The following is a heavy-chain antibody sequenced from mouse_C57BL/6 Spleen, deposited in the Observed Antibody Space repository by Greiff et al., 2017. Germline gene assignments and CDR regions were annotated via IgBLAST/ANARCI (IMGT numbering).Heavy chain of an antibody. CDR2: INPNNGGT. J-gene: IGHJ4*01. CDR3: ARDYGSSSYYAMDY. V-gene: IGHV1-26*01. Sequence: VQLQQSGPELVKPGASVKISCKASGYTFTDYYMNWVKQSQGKSLEWIGDINPNNGGTSYNQKFKGKATLTVDKSYSTAYVELRSLTSEDSAVYYCARDYGSSSYYAMDYWGQGTSVTVSS. CDR1: GYTFTDYY. D-gene: IGHD1-1*01.